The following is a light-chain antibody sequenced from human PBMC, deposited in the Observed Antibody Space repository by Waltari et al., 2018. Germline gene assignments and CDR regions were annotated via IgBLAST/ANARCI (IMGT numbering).Light chain of an antibody. J-gene: IGLJ2*01. CDR3: AAWDDSLSGPV. CDR1: SSNIGSNY. Sequence: QSVLTQPPSASGTPGQRVTISCSGSSSNIGSNYVYWYQQLPGTAPKLLIYRNNPRPSGGPGRFSGSKSGTAASLAIGGRRSEDEADYYCAAWDDSLSGPVFGGGTKLTVL. CDR2: RNN. V-gene: IGLV1-47*01.